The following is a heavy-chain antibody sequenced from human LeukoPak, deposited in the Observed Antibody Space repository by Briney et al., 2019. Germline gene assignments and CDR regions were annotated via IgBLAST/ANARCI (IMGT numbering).Heavy chain of an antibody. CDR1: GFTFSSYL. CDR2: INEHGSQK. CDR3: VRYRGEGLYYFDY. Sequence: GGSLRLSCAASGFTFSSYLMGWVRQAPGKGLEWVANINEHGSQKYYVDSVRGRFTISRDNADNSLYLQMNSLTAEDTAVYYCVRYRGEGLYYFDYWGQGTLVTVSS. J-gene: IGHJ4*02. V-gene: IGHV3-7*01.